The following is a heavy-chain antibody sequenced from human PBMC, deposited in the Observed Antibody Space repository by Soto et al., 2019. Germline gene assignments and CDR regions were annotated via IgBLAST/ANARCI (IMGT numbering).Heavy chain of an antibody. Sequence: EVQLVESGGGLVKPGGSLRLSCVASGFTFTNAWMTWVRQAPGKGLEWAGRLKGKADGGTINYAAPVKGRFTISRDDSKNTVHLEMNSLKTEDTAVYYCVTGLRSASLDFWGQGTLVTVSS. CDR2: LKGKADGGTI. D-gene: IGHD1-26*01. J-gene: IGHJ4*02. CDR1: GFTFTNAW. CDR3: VTGLRSASLDF. V-gene: IGHV3-15*01.